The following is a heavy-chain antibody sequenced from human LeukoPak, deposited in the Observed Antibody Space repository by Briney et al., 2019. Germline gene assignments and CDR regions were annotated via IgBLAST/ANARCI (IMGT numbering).Heavy chain of an antibody. V-gene: IGHV3-23*01. CDR1: VFTFSSYA. Sequence: PGGSLRLSCAASVFTFSSYAMSWVRQAPGNGLEWGSAISGSGGSTYYADSVKGRFTISRENSKTTLYLKMNSLRAEDTAVYYCAKWSEYYYDSSGFDYWGQGTLVTVSS. D-gene: IGHD3-22*01. CDR2: ISGSGGST. CDR3: AKWSEYYYDSSGFDY. J-gene: IGHJ4*02.